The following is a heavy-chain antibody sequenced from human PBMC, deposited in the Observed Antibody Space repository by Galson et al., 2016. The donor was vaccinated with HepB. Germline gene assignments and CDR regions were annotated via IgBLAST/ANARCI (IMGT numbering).Heavy chain of an antibody. D-gene: IGHD3-10*01. CDR3: ARHVRFNGLDV. J-gene: IGHJ6*02. CDR1: GYVFTSYG. Sequence: SVKVSCKASGYVFTSYGISWVRQAPGQGLEWMGWISAYNGNTNYAQKFQGRVTLTTDISTNIAYMELRSLRSDDTAVYYCARHVRFNGLDVWGQGTTVTVSS. CDR2: ISAYNGNT. V-gene: IGHV1-18*01.